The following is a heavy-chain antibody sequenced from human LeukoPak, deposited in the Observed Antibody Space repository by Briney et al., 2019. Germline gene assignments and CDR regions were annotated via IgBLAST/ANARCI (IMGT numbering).Heavy chain of an antibody. CDR2: TYYRSKWYN. D-gene: IGHD2-15*01. Sequence: SQTLSLTCAISGDSVSSNSATWNWIRQSPSIGLEWLGSTYYRSKWYNDYAVSVKSRVSIKPDTSKNQFSLQLSSVTPEDTAMYFCARDPPAAGQTLNAFDIWGQGTMVTVSS. CDR1: GDSVSSNSAT. V-gene: IGHV6-1*01. J-gene: IGHJ3*02. CDR3: ARDPPAAGQTLNAFDI.